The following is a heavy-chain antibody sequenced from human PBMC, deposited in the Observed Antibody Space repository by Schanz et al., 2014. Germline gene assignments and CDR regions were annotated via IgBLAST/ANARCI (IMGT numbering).Heavy chain of an antibody. Sequence: DVQLLESGGGLVQPGGSLRLSCAVSGFTVSSNHMSWVRQAPGKGLEWVSVIYSGSGAYYADSVKDRFTVSRDNSKNTVYLQMNRLRAEDTAVYYCARVHHYDPSGWGYFDYWGQGALVTVSS. D-gene: IGHD3-22*01. CDR3: ARVHHYDPSGWGYFDY. CDR2: IYSGSGA. V-gene: IGHV3-66*01. CDR1: GFTVSSNH. J-gene: IGHJ4*02.